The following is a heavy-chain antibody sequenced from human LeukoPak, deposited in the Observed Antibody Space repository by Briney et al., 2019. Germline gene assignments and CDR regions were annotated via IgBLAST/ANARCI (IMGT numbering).Heavy chain of an antibody. CDR1: GFSFSSYS. J-gene: IGHJ5*02. CDR2: IKQDGSET. Sequence: GGSLRLSCAASGFSFSSYSMNWVRQAPGKGLERVTNIKQDGSETYYVDSVKGRFTISRDNAKNSLYLQMNSLRVEDTAVYYCARDYSRGPAATWFDPWGQGTLVTVSS. D-gene: IGHD2-2*01. V-gene: IGHV3-7*01. CDR3: ARDYSRGPAATWFDP.